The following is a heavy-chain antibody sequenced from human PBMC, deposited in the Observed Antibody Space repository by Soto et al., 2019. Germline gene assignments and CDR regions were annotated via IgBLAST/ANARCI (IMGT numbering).Heavy chain of an antibody. J-gene: IGHJ4*02. CDR2: INSDGSST. CDR3: ARDATNIVATMGIFDY. V-gene: IGHV3-74*01. Sequence: GGSLRLSCAATGFTFSSYWMHWVRQAPGKGLVWVSRINSDGSSTSYADSVKGRFTISRDNAKNTLYLQMNSLRAEDTAVYYCARDATNIVATMGIFDYWGQGTLVTVS. D-gene: IGHD5-12*01. CDR1: GFTFSSYW.